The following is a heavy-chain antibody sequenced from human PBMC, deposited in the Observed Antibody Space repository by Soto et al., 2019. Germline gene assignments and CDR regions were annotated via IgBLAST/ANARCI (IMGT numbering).Heavy chain of an antibody. Sequence: PSETLSLTCTVSGGSISSYYWSWIRRPPGKGLEWIGYIYYSGSTNYNPSLKSRVTISVDTSKNQFSLKLSSVTAADTAVYYCAKPPDYNWNDYWRQGTLVTVSS. CDR1: GGSISSYY. CDR2: IYYSGST. J-gene: IGHJ4*02. D-gene: IGHD1-20*01. V-gene: IGHV4-59*01. CDR3: AKPPDYNWNDY.